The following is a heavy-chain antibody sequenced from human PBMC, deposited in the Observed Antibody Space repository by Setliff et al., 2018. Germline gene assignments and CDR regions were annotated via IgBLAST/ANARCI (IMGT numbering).Heavy chain of an antibody. CDR3: ATLTGDRGVDY. Sequence: SETLSLTCAVSGYSISSGYNWGWIRQPPGKGLEWIGSIYYSGSTSYNSSLKSRVSISVDTSKNQFSLNLNAVTAADTAVYYCATLTGDRGVDYWGQGRLVTVSS. J-gene: IGHJ4*02. V-gene: IGHV4-38-2*01. CDR2: IYYSGST. D-gene: IGHD7-27*01. CDR1: GYSISSGYN.